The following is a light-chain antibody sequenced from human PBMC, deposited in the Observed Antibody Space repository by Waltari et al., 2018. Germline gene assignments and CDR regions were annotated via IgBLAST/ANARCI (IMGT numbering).Light chain of an antibody. Sequence: QSALTQPASVSVSPGQSMTIPCTVTRSDVGGYDDVSWYPQHPGKAPKLMIYDVSNRPSGVSNRFSGSKSGNTASLTISGLQAEDEADYYCSSYTSSSTLVVFGGGTKLTVL. V-gene: IGLV2-14*01. CDR1: RSDVGGYDD. J-gene: IGLJ2*01. CDR3: SSYTSSSTLVV. CDR2: DVS.